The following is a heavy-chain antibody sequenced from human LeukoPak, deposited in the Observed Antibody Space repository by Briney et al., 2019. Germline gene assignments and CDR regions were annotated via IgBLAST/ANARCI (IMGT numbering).Heavy chain of an antibody. CDR2: ISFDGSHK. V-gene: IGHV3-30*18. CDR3: AKDSGGNAYYYYYMDV. CDR1: GFTFSSYA. J-gene: IGHJ6*03. D-gene: IGHD4-23*01. Sequence: GGSLRLSCAASGFTFSSYAMHWVRQAPGKGLEWVAVISFDGSHKYYADSVKGRFTISRDTSKNTVYVQMSSLRAEDTAVYYCAKDSGGNAYYYYYMDVWGKGTTVTVSS.